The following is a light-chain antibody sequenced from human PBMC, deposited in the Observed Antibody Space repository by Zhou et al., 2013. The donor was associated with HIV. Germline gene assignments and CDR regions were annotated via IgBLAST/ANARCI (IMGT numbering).Light chain of an antibody. CDR3: QQTYTSPWT. CDR1: QTISNY. V-gene: IGKV1-39*01. Sequence: DIQMTQSPASLSASVGDSVTITCRASQTISNYLNWYQQKPGRAPRLLIYGASHLQTGVPSRVSGSGSGTDFALTLTTLHPEDFATYYCQQTYTSPWTFGRGTKVE. CDR2: GAS. J-gene: IGKJ1*01.